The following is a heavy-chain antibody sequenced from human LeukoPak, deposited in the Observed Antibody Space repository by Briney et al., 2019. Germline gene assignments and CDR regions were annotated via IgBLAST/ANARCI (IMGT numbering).Heavy chain of an antibody. CDR3: ARGVNSGYFDY. V-gene: IGHV4-61*01. CDR1: GGSISSSSYY. J-gene: IGHJ4*02. D-gene: IGHD1-26*01. Sequence: SETLSLTCTVSGGSISSSSYYWTWIRQPPGKGLEWIGYIYYSGSTNYNPSLKSRVTISVDTSKNQFSLKLTSVTAADTAVYYCARGVNSGYFDYCGQGTLVTVSS. CDR2: IYYSGST.